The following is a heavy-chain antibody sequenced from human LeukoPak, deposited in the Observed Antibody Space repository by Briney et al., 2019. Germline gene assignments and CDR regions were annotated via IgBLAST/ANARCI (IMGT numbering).Heavy chain of an antibody. V-gene: IGHV4-39*07. D-gene: IGHD3-22*01. CDR3: ARGGDSSGFYYYFDY. CDR2: IYYSGST. Sequence: SETLSLTCTVSGGSISSSSYYWGWIRQPPGKGLEWIGSIYYSGSTYYNPSLKSRVTISVDRSKNQFSLKLSSVTAADTAVYYCARGGDSSGFYYYFDYWGQGTLVTVSS. CDR1: GGSISSSSYY. J-gene: IGHJ4*02.